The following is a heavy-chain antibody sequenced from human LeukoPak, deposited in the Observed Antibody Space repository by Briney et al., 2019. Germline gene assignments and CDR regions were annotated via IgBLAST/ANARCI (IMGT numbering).Heavy chain of an antibody. V-gene: IGHV1-3*01. CDR3: ARDGDPYYYGMDV. D-gene: IGHD2-21*01. J-gene: IGHJ6*02. CDR1: GYTFTSYA. Sequence: GASVKVSCKASGYTFTSYAIHWVRQAPGQRLEWMGWISAGNGNTKYSQNFQGRVTFISNTSATTAFMELSSLRSEDTAVYYCARDGDPYYYGMDVWGQGTTVTVSS. CDR2: ISAGNGNT.